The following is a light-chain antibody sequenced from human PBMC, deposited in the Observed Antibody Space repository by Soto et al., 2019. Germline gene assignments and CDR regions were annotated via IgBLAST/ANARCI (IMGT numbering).Light chain of an antibody. Sequence: DIVLTQSPATLALSPGERATLSCRASQTVGIYLAWYQHKPGQAPRLLIYDASIRATGIPARFVGSGSGTDLSLTIGCLEPADFAVYYCQQRSGWPPLSFRGGSQVQIK. CDR1: QTVGIY. J-gene: IGKJ4*01. V-gene: IGKV3-11*01. CDR2: DAS. CDR3: QQRSGWPPLS.